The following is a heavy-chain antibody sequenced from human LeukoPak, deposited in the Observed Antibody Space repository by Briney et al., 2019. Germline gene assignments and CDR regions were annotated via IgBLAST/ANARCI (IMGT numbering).Heavy chain of an antibody. CDR3: ARGRYIFGV. Sequence: PSETLSLTCSVSGDSMSSYAWSWIRQPPGKGLEWIGFIYHSGGANYNPSLTSRVTISGDTSKNHFSLKVSAVTAADTAFDYSARGRYIFGVWGQGTLVTVSS. CDR1: GDSMSSYA. D-gene: IGHD3-3*02. V-gene: IGHV4-59*01. CDR2: IYHSGGA. J-gene: IGHJ4*02.